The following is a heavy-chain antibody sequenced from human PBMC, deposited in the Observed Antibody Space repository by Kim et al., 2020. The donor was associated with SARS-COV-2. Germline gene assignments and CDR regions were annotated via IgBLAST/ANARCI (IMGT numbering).Heavy chain of an antibody. D-gene: IGHD1-26*01. CDR3: AGGARDYYYGMDV. Sequence: YADSVKGRLTISRDNSKNTLYLQMNSLRAEYTAVYYCAGGARDYYYGMDVWGQGTTVTVSS. J-gene: IGHJ6*02. V-gene: IGHV3-66*01.